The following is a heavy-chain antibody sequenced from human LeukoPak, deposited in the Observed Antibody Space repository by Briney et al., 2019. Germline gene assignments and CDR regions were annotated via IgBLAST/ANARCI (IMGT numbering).Heavy chain of an antibody. J-gene: IGHJ3*02. CDR1: GFTFGDYA. D-gene: IGHD1-26*01. V-gene: IGHV3-49*03. Sequence: QPGRSLRLSCTASGFTFGDYAMSWFRQAPGKGLEWVGFIRSKAYGGTTEYAASVKGRFTISRDDSKGIAYLQMNSLKTEDTAVYYCTRDPGIVGAQGAFDIWGQGTMVTVSS. CDR2: IRSKAYGGTT. CDR3: TRDPGIVGAQGAFDI.